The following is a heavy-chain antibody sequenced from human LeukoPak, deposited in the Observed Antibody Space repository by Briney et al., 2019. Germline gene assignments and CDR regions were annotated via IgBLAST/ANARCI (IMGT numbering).Heavy chain of an antibody. J-gene: IGHJ5*02. CDR3: AGSSGEWFKPFDP. CDR2: IKQDGSEK. V-gene: IGHV3-7*01. D-gene: IGHD3-3*01. CDR1: GFTFSNYW. Sequence: PGGSLRLSCAASGFTFSNYWMSWVRQAPGKGLEWVANIKQDGSEKYYVDSVKGRFTISRDDAKNSLYLQMNSLRADDTAVYFCAGSSGEWFKPFDPWGQGTLVTVSS.